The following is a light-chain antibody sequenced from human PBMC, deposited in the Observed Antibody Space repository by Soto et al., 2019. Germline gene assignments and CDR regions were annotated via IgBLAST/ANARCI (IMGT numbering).Light chain of an antibody. CDR2: EGS. J-gene: IGLJ1*01. CDR3: CSYAGSRRV. V-gene: IGLV2-23*01. CDR1: SSDVGSYNL. Sequence: QSALTQPASVSESPGQSITISCTGTSSDVGSYNLVSWYQQHSGKAPKLMIYEGSKRPSGVSNRFSGSKSGNTASLTISGLQAEDEADYYCCSYAGSRRVFGTGTKVTVL.